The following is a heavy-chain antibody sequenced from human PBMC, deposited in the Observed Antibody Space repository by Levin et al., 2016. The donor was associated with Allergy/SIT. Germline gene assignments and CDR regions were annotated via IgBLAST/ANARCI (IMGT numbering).Heavy chain of an antibody. J-gene: IGHJ6*02. D-gene: IGHD3-3*01. V-gene: IGHV4-59*01. CDR3: ARGPHGRVTIFGVTDYYGMDV. CDR2: IYYSGST. Sequence: WIRQPPGKGLEWIGYIYYSGSTNYNPSLKSRVTISVDTSKNQFSLKLSSVTAADTAVYYCARGPHGRVTIFGVTDYYGMDVWGQGTTVTVSS.